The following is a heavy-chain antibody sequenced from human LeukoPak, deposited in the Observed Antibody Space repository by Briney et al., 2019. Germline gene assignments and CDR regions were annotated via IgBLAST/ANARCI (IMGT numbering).Heavy chain of an antibody. CDR2: VSAYNGNT. J-gene: IGHJ4*02. Sequence: ASVKVSCKASGYTFTSYGISWVRQAPGQGLEWMGWVSAYNGNTNYAQKFQGRVTMTTDTSTSTAYVELRSLRSDDTAVYYCARNDILTGPDYWGQGTLVTVSS. D-gene: IGHD3-9*01. CDR3: ARNDILTGPDY. CDR1: GYTFTSYG. V-gene: IGHV1-18*01.